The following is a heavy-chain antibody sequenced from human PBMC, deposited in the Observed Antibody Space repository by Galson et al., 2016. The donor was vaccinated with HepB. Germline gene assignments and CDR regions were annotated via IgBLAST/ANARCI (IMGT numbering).Heavy chain of an antibody. Sequence: SLRLSCAASGFTFSDYYMSWIRQAPGKGLEWVSYISSGGSTIYYADSVKGRFTISRDNAKNSLYLQMNSLRAEDTAVYYCARSVVATIYYYDSSGYAGLVYWGQGTLVTVSS. D-gene: IGHD3-22*01. V-gene: IGHV3-11*01. CDR3: ARSVVATIYYYDSSGYAGLVY. CDR2: ISSGGSTI. J-gene: IGHJ4*02. CDR1: GFTFSDYY.